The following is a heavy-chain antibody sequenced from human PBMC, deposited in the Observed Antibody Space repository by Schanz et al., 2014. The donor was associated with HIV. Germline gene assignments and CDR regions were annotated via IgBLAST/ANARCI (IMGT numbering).Heavy chain of an antibody. V-gene: IGHV3-30*18. CDR2: ISYDGSEK. Sequence: VQLMESGGGSVQPGGSLRLSCAASGFTFSSFGLHWVRQAPGKGLEWVAVISYDGSEKYYADSVKGRFTISRDNSKNTLYLQMHSLRAEDTAVYYCAKDHITGTTGVPYYYYGMDVWGQGTTVTVSS. D-gene: IGHD1-7*01. CDR3: AKDHITGTTGVPYYYYGMDV. J-gene: IGHJ6*02. CDR1: GFTFSSFG.